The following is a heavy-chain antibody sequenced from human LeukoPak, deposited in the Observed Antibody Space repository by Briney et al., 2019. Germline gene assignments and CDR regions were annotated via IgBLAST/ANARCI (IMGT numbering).Heavy chain of an antibody. D-gene: IGHD5-18*01. J-gene: IGHJ6*03. CDR3: AREVGYGPSFYYYYYYMDV. V-gene: IGHV3-20*04. Sequence: GGSLRLSCAASGFTFDDYGMSWVRQALGKGLEWVSGINWNGGSTGYADSVKGRFTISRDNAKNSLYLQMNSLRAEDTALYYCAREVGYGPSFYYYYYYMDVWGKGTTVTVSS. CDR2: INWNGGST. CDR1: GFTFDDYG.